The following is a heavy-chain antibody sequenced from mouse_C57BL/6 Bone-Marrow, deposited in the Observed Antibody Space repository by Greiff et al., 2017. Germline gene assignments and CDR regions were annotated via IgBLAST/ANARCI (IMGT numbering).Heavy chain of an antibody. CDR1: GFNIKDDY. CDR3: TTPPYQGFDY. CDR2: IDPENGDT. Sequence: EVQLQQSGAELVRPGASVKLSCTASGFNIKDDYMHWVKQRPEQGLEWIGWIDPENGDTEYASKFQGKATITADTSSNTAYLQLSSLTSEDTAVYYCTTPPYQGFDYWGQGTTLTVSS. V-gene: IGHV14-4*01. J-gene: IGHJ2*01.